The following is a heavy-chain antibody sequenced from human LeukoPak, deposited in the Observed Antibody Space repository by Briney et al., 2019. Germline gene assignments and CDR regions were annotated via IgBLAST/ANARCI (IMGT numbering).Heavy chain of an antibody. CDR2: IIPIFGTA. Sequence: SVKVSCKASGGTFSSYAISWVRQAPGQGLEWIGGIIPIFGTANYAQKFQGRVTITTDESTSTAYMELSSLRSEDTAVYYCARDVAGINAFDIWGQGTMVTVSS. V-gene: IGHV1-69*05. J-gene: IGHJ3*02. D-gene: IGHD3-22*01. CDR3: ARDVAGINAFDI. CDR1: GGTFSSYA.